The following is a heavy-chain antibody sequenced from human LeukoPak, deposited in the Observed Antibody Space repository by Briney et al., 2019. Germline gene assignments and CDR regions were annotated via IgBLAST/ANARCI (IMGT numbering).Heavy chain of an antibody. J-gene: IGHJ4*02. V-gene: IGHV4-59*01. CDR3: AREVPFCSRGSRCYRRFDS. CDR2: IYDSGSS. D-gene: IGHD2-15*01. Sequence: SETLSLTCTVSGGSINRYYWNWIRQPPGQGLEWIGFIYDSGSSNYNPSLKGRISMSVDTSKNQFSLKLMSVTTADTAVYFCAREVPFCSRGSRCYRRFDSWGRGTLVTVSS. CDR1: GGSINRYY.